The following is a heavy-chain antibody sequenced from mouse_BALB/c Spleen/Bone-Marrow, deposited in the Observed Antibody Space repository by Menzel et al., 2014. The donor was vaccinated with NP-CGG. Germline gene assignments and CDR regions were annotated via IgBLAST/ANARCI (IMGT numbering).Heavy chain of an antibody. Sequence: VQLQQSGPGLVSPSQSLSITCTVSGFSLTTYGVHWVRQPPGKGLEWLGVIWAGGSTSYNSALMSRLSISKDNSKGQVFLKMNSLQTDDTAMYYCARAHYDYVLFDYWGQGTTLTVSS. V-gene: IGHV2-9*02. CDR3: ARAHYDYVLFDY. J-gene: IGHJ2*01. CDR2: IWAGGST. CDR1: GFSLTTYG. D-gene: IGHD2-4*01.